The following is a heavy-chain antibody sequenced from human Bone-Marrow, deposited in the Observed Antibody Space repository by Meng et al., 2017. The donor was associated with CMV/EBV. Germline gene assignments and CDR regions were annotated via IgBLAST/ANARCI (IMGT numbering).Heavy chain of an antibody. J-gene: IGHJ4*02. V-gene: IGHV4-39*01. CDR1: GGSISSSSYY. CDR2: IYYSGST. CDR3: ARAEMATPRTTPFDY. Sequence: SETLSLTCTVSGGSISSSSYYWGWIRQPPGKGLEWIGSIYYSGSTYYNPSLKSRVTISVDTSKNQFSLKLSSVTAADTAVYYCARAEMATPRTTPFDYWGQGTLVTGSS. D-gene: IGHD5-24*01.